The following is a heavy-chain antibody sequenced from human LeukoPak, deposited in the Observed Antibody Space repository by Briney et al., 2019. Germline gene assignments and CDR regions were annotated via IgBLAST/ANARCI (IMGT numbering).Heavy chain of an antibody. D-gene: IGHD5-12*01. CDR1: GYTFTSYG. CDR2: ISAYNGNT. V-gene: IGHV1-18*01. CDR3: ARDSAAIVATTPDY. J-gene: IGHJ4*02. Sequence: ASVKVSCKASGYTFTSYGISWVRQAPGQGLEWMGWISAYNGNTNYAQKLQGRVTMTTDTSTSTAYMELRSLRSDDTAVYYCARDSAAIVATTPDYWGQGTLVTVSS.